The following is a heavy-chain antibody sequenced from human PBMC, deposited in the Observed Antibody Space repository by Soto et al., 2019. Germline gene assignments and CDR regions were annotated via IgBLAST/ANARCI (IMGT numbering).Heavy chain of an antibody. CDR1: GGSISSGGYY. J-gene: IGHJ5*02. D-gene: IGHD3-22*01. V-gene: IGHV4-31*03. CDR3: ARSLIVGAAPGWFAP. Sequence: QVQLQESGPGLVKPSQTLSLTCTVSGGSISSGGYYWSWIRQHPGKGLEWIGYIYYSGSTYYNPSLKGRVIITVDTSKNQVSLKLSSVTAADTAVYYCARSLIVGAAPGWFAPWGQGTLDTVS. CDR2: IYYSGST.